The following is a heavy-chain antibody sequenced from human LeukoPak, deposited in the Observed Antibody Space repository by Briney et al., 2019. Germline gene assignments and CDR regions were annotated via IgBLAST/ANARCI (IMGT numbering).Heavy chain of an antibody. J-gene: IGHJ6*03. Sequence: KPSETLSLTCAVYGGSFSGYYWSWIRQPPGKGLEWIGEINHSGSTNYNPSLKSRVTISVDTSKNQFSLKLSSVTAADTAVYYCARGRAYCSSTSCYFRGYYYYYMDVWGKGTTVTVFS. CDR3: ARGRAYCSSTSCYFRGYYYYYMDV. CDR2: INHSGST. V-gene: IGHV4-34*01. D-gene: IGHD2-2*01. CDR1: GGSFSGYY.